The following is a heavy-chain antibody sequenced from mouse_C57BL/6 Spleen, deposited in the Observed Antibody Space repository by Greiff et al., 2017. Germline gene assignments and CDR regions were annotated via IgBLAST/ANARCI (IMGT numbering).Heavy chain of an antibody. CDR2: INPSNGGT. CDR3: ARCGPYDYLYYAKDY. D-gene: IGHD2-4*01. V-gene: IGHV1-53*01. J-gene: IGHJ4*01. Sequence: QVQLQQPGTELVKPGASVKLSCKASGYTFTSYWMHWVKQRPGQGLEWIGNINPSNGGTNYNEKFKSKATLTVDKTSSTAYMKLSSLTSENSAVYYCARCGPYDYLYYAKDYWGQGTSVTVSS. CDR1: GYTFTSYW.